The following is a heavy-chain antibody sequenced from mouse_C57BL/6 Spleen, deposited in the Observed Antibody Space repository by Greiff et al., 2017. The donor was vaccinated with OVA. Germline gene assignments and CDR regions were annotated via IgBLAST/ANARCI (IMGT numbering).Heavy chain of an antibody. Sequence: QVQLQQPGAELVRPGTSVKLSCKASGYTFTSYWMHWVKQRPGQGLGWIGVIDPSDSYTNYNQKFKGKATLTVDTSSSKAYMQLSSLTSEDSAVYYCARGAAWFAYWGQGTLVTVSA. J-gene: IGHJ3*01. CDR3: ARGAAWFAY. V-gene: IGHV1-59*01. CDR1: GYTFTSYW. CDR2: IDPSDSYT.